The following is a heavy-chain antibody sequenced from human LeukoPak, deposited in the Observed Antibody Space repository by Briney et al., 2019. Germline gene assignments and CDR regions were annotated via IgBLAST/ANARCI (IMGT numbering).Heavy chain of an antibody. V-gene: IGHV3-7*01. CDR2: IKEDTSQK. D-gene: IGHD1-26*01. Sequence: PGGSLRLSCAASGFTFNNYRLSWVRQGPGKGLEWVAHIKEDTSQKYYVGSVEGRFTISRDNARNSLYLQMNSLRGEDTAVYFCARQVSREGHFDYWGQGALVTVSS. CDR1: GFTFNNYR. J-gene: IGHJ4*02. CDR3: ARQVSREGHFDY.